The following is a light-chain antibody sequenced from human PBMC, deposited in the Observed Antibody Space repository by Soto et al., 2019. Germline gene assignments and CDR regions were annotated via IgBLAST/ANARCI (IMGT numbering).Light chain of an antibody. V-gene: IGKV3-15*01. CDR1: QSVSSN. J-gene: IGKJ2*02. CDR3: QQHYKWPCT. Sequence: EIVMTQSPATLSVSPGERATLSCRASQSVSSNLAWYQQKPGQAPRLLIYGASTRATGIPARLSGSGSGTEFTLTISSLQSEDFEVYYWQQHYKWPCTFGQGTKLDIK. CDR2: GAS.